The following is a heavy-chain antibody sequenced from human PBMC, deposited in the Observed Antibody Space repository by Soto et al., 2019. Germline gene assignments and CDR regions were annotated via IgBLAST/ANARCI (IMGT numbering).Heavy chain of an antibody. CDR2: FDPEDGET. D-gene: IGHD3-9*01. V-gene: IGHV1-24*01. J-gene: IGHJ4*02. CDR1: GQTLTEVS. CDR3: APTSDDIETGYYEGSVDY. Sequence: ASVKAWCKVSGQTLTEVSMRWVRTATEQGLEWMGGFDPEDGETIYSQKFQGRVTMTEDTATDTAYMERSRLRTEDTAVYYYAPTSDDIETGYYEGSVDYWGQGTLVTVSS.